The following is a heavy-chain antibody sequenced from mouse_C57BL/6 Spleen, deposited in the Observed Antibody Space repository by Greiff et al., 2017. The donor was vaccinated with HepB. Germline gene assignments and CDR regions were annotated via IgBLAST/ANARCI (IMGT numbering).Heavy chain of an antibody. CDR1: GYAFTNYL. V-gene: IGHV1-54*01. J-gene: IGHJ4*01. Sequence: VKVVESGAELVRPGTSVKVSCKASGYAFTNYLIEWVKQRPGQGLEWIGVINPGSGGTNYNEKFKGKATLTADKSSSTAYMQLSSLTSEDSAVYFCARTTVVAYYAMDYWGQGTSVTVSS. CDR2: INPGSGGT. D-gene: IGHD1-1*01. CDR3: ARTTVVAYYAMDY.